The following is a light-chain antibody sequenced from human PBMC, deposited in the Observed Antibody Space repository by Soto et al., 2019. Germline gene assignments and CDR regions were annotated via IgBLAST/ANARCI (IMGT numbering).Light chain of an antibody. CDR1: TSDVGGYNV. Sequence: QSALTQPASVSGSPGQSITISCSGTTSDVGGYNVVSWYQQHPGKAPKLMIYEVSQRPSGVSTRFSGSKSGNTASLTISGLQAEDEADYYCCSYAGSRVFCVFGGGTKLTVL. J-gene: IGLJ3*02. V-gene: IGLV2-23*02. CDR3: CSYAGSRVFCV. CDR2: EVS.